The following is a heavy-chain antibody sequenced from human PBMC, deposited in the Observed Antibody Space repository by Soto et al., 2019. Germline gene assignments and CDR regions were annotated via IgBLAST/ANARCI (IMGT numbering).Heavy chain of an antibody. Sequence: GASVKVSCKVSGYTLTKLSIHWVRQAPGKGLEWMGGFDPEDGETIYAQRFQGRITMTGDTGRDTVYMELSSLRSDDTAVYFCAVGPTRESSGLIDHWGQGTLVTVSS. CDR3: AVGPTRESSGLIDH. CDR1: GYTLTKLS. CDR2: FDPEDGET. V-gene: IGHV1-24*01. J-gene: IGHJ4*02. D-gene: IGHD3-22*01.